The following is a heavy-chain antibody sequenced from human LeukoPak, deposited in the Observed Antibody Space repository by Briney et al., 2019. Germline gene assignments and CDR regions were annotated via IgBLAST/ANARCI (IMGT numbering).Heavy chain of an antibody. V-gene: IGHV3-64*01. J-gene: IGHJ5*02. CDR2: ISSNGGST. D-gene: IGHD3-10*01. CDR3: ARTYGSGENWFDP. Sequence: GSLRLSFAASGFTFSSYAMHWVRRAPGKGLEYVSAISSNGGSTYYSNSVKGRFTISRDNSKNTLYLQMGSLRAEDMAVYYCARTYGSGENWFDPWGQGTLVTVSS. CDR1: GFTFSSYA.